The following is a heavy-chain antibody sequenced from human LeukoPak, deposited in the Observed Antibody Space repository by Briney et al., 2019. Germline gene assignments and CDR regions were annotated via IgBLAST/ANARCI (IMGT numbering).Heavy chain of an antibody. V-gene: IGHV4-34*01. J-gene: IGHJ5*02. CDR1: GGSFSGYY. D-gene: IGHD2-21*02. Sequence: SETLSLTCAVYGGSFSGYYWSWIPQPPGKGLEWTGEINHSGSTNYNPSLKSRVTISVDTSKNQFSLKLSSVTAADTAVYYCAAGVVVTASRGDWFDPWGQGTLVTVSS. CDR3: AAGVVVTASRGDWFDP. CDR2: INHSGST.